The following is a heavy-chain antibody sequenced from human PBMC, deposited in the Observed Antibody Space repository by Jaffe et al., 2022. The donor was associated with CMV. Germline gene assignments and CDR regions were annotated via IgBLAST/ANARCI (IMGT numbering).Heavy chain of an antibody. CDR1: GGTFSSYA. D-gene: IGHD2-2*02. V-gene: IGHV1-69*01. J-gene: IGHJ6*02. CDR3: ARDPAYCSSTSCYRPSIAARPGGYYYGMDV. CDR2: IIPIFGTA. Sequence: QVQLVQSGAEVKKPGSSVKVSCKASGGTFSSYAISWVRQAPGQGLEWMGGIIPIFGTANYAQKFQGRVTITADESTSTAYMELSSLRSEDTAVYYCARDPAYCSSTSCYRPSIAARPGGYYYGMDVWGQGTTVTVSS.